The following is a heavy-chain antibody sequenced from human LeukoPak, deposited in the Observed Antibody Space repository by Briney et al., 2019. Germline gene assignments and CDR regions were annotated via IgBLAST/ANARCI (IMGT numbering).Heavy chain of an antibody. CDR1: GFTFSSYW. CDR2: IKQDGSDK. CDR3: ARIYHYYDSGSYMFDY. J-gene: IGHJ4*02. V-gene: IGHV3-7*01. Sequence: GGSLRLSCTASGFTFSSYWMSWVRQTPGKGLEWVANIKQDGSDKYYVDSVKGRFTISRDNAKNSLYLQMNTLRGEDTAVYYCARIYHYYDSGSYMFDYWGQGTLVTVSS. D-gene: IGHD3-10*01.